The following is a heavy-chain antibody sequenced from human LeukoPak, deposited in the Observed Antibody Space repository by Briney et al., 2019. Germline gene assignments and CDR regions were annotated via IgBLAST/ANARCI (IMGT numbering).Heavy chain of an antibody. CDR1: GGTFISYA. J-gene: IGHJ4*02. CDR3: ARAEGSYGALDY. V-gene: IGHV1-18*01. Sequence: ASVKVSCKASGGTFISYAISWVRQAPGQGLEWMGWISAYNGNTNYAQKLQGRVTMTTDTSTSTAYMELRNLRSDDTAVYYCARAEGSYGALDYWGQGTLVTVSS. D-gene: IGHD4-17*01. CDR2: ISAYNGNT.